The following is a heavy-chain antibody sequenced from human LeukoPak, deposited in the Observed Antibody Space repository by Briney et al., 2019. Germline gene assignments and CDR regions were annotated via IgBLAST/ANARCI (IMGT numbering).Heavy chain of an antibody. Sequence: GEPLKISCKCSGYSFADYWIGGVRQMPGKSREGVGIIFPADLEVNYSASFYSQVIISVDKSLDTDYLQWSSLQASETAMYYCATHGLEGCGGERCYRSFDYYGMDVWGQGTAVIVSS. CDR3: ATHGLEGCGGERCYRSFDYYGMDV. V-gene: IGHV5-51*01. CDR1: GYSFADYW. J-gene: IGHJ6*01. D-gene: IGHD2-21*01. CDR2: IFPADLEV.